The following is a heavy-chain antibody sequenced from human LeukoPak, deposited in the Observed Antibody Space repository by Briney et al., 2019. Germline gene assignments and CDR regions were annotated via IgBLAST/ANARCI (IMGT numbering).Heavy chain of an antibody. D-gene: IGHD1-26*01. CDR2: IRGSGGST. CDR3: ATYRVEYYFDF. V-gene: IGHV3-23*01. J-gene: IGHJ4*02. CDR1: GFTFSIYA. Sequence: GGSLRLSCSASGFTFSIYAMSWVRQAPGKGLEWVSAIRGSGGSTYYADSVKGRFTISRENSKNTLYLQMNSLRAEDTAVYYCATYRVEYYFDFWGQGNLVTVSS.